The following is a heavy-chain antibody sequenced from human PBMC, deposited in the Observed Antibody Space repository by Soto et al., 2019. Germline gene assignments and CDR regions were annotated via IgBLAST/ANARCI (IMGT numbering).Heavy chain of an antibody. CDR2: IRSKANNYAT. CDR3: FNQQVYYVIYV. V-gene: IGHV3-73*01. Sequence: GGSRRHSWAGSGVTFSASAVLWVRQASGKGLEWVGRIRSKANNYATAYAASVQGRFTIFRDDLKNTAYLQMNSLQTEDTAVYFSFNQQVYYVIYVPAQRSTVPVSS. CDR1: GVTFSASA. J-gene: IGHJ6*02.